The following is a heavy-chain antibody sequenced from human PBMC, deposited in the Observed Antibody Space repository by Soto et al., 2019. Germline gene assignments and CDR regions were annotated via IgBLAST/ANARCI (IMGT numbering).Heavy chain of an antibody. CDR1: GFTFSSYA. D-gene: IGHD2-2*01. J-gene: IGHJ5*02. V-gene: IGHV3-23*01. CDR2: ISGSGGST. Sequence: EVQLLESGGGLVQPGGSLRLSCAASGFTFSSYAMNWVRQAPGKGLEWVSVISGSGGSTYYADSVKGRFTISRDNSKNTLYLQMKSLRAEDTAVYYCWGVVVLAAATNNWFDTWGQGTLVTVSS. CDR3: WGVVVLAAATNNWFDT.